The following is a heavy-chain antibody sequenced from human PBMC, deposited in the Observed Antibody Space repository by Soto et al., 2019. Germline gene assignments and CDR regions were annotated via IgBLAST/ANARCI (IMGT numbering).Heavy chain of an antibody. CDR1: GFTFSSYS. CDR2: ISGSGGST. J-gene: IGHJ4*02. Sequence: EVQLLESGGGLVQPGGSRRLSCAASGFTFSSYSMSWVRQAPGKGLVWVSAISGSGGSTYYADSVKGRFTTSRDNSKNTAYLQVNSLRAEDTAVYYCAKHLPGSGYYYFEYWGQGTLVTVSS. D-gene: IGHD3-22*01. V-gene: IGHV3-23*01. CDR3: AKHLPGSGYYYFEY.